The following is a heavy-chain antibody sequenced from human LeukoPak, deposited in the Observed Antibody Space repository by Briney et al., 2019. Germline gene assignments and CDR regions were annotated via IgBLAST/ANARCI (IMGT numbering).Heavy chain of an antibody. CDR2: IYYSGST. CDR1: GGSISSYY. CDR3: ASGAASPGSPYAFDY. J-gene: IGHJ4*02. Sequence: SETLSLTCTVSGGSISSYYWSWIRQPPGGGLEWIGYIYYSGSTNYNPSLKSRVTISVDTSKNQFSLKLSSVTAADTAVYYCASGAASPGSPYAFDYWGQGTLVTVSS. V-gene: IGHV4-59*01. D-gene: IGHD3-10*01.